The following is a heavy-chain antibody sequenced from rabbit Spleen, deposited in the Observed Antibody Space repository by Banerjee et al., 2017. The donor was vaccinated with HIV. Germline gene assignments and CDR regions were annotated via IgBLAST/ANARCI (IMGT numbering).Heavy chain of an antibody. D-gene: IGHD7-1*01. CDR3: ARDTGTSFSTYGMDL. Sequence: QEQLVESGGDLVKPGTSLTLTCTASGFSFSSSYYMCWVRQAPGKGLECIACIYAGSSGSTYYANWAKGRFTFSKTSSTTVTLQMTSLTAADTATYFCARDTGTSFSTYGMDLWGPGTLVTVS. CDR2: IYAGSSGST. CDR1: GFSFSSSYY. V-gene: IGHV1S45*01. J-gene: IGHJ6*01.